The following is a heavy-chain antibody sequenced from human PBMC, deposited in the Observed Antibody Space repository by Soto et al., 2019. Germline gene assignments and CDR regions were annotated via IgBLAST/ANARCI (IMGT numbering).Heavy chain of an antibody. Sequence: KTSETLSLTCTVSGGSISSRGLYWGWIRQHPGKGLEWIGYIYYSGSTYYNPSLRSRVTMSVDTSKNQFSLKLKSVTAADTAVYYCARDLGGTSPTSGSYNALDVWGQGTTVTVSS. J-gene: IGHJ6*02. D-gene: IGHD3-10*01. CDR2: IYYSGST. CDR3: ARDLGGTSPTSGSYNALDV. V-gene: IGHV4-31*03. CDR1: GGSISSRGLY.